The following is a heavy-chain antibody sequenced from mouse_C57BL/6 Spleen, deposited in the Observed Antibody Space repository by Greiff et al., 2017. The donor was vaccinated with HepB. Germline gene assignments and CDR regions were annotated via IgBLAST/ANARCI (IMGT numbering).Heavy chain of an antibody. CDR1: GFNIKDDY. CDR3: TRGSGAY. D-gene: IGHD3-1*01. V-gene: IGHV14-4*01. J-gene: IGHJ3*01. CDR2: IDPENGDT. Sequence: VQLQQSGAELVRPGASVKVSCTASGFNIKDDYMHWVKQRPEQGLEWIGWIDPENGDTEYASKFQGKATITADTSSNTAYLQLSSLTSEDTAVYYCTRGSGAYWGQGTLVTVSA.